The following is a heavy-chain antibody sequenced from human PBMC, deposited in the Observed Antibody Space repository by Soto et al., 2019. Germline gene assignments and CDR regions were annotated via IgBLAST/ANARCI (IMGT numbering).Heavy chain of an antibody. Sequence: PRLSCAASGFTFSSYWMHWVRQAQGKGLVWVSRINSDGSSTSYADSVKGRFTISRDNAKNTLYLQMNSLRAEDTAVYYCARDTLPYYDFWSGSPMEVWGQGTTVTVSS. CDR2: INSDGSST. D-gene: IGHD3-3*01. CDR3: ARDTLPYYDFWSGSPMEV. CDR1: GFTFSSYW. V-gene: IGHV3-74*01. J-gene: IGHJ6*02.